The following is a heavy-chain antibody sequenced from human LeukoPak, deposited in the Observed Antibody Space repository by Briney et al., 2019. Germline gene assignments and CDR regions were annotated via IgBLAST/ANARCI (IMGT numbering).Heavy chain of an antibody. Sequence: ASVKVSCKASGYTFTSYDINWVRQATGQGLEWMGWMNPNSGNTGYAQKFQGRVTMTRNTSISTAYMELSSLRSEDTAVYYCARAPLLRPYDAFDIWGQGTMVTVSS. CDR2: MNPNSGNT. V-gene: IGHV1-8*01. CDR1: GYTFTSYD. D-gene: IGHD3-16*01. J-gene: IGHJ3*02. CDR3: ARAPLLRPYDAFDI.